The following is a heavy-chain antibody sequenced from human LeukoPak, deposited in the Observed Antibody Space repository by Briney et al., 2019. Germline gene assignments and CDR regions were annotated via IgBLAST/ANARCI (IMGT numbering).Heavy chain of an antibody. J-gene: IGHJ4*02. CDR2: INPNSGGT. CDR1: GYTFTAYY. CDR3: ARGPATGDFDY. Sequence: GASVKVSFKASGYTFTAYYIHWLRQAPGQGLEWMGWINPNSGGTKDGQTFQGRVTMTRDTSISTVYMELTLLRSDDTAVYYCARGPATGDFDYWGQGTLVTVSS. D-gene: IGHD7-27*01. V-gene: IGHV1-2*02.